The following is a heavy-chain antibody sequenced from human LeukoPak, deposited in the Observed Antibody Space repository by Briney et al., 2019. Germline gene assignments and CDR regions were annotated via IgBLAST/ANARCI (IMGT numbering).Heavy chain of an antibody. J-gene: IGHJ4*02. CDR2: IKEDGSEK. Sequence: PGGSLRLSCAASGFNPSDNWMSWVRQAPGKGLEWVANIKEDGSEKYYVDSVKGRFTISGDNAKNSLYLQMNSLRPEDTAMYYCTRNERWGQGTLVAVSS. V-gene: IGHV3-7*05. CDR3: TRNER. CDR1: GFNPSDNW.